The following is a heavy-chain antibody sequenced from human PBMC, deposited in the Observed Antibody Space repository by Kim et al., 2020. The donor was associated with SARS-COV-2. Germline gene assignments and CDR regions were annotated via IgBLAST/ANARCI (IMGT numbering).Heavy chain of an antibody. CDR3: ARSHDSSGYPNWFDP. Sequence: TSLKTRLTISKDTSKNQVVLTMTNMDPVDTATYYCARSHDSSGYPNWFDPWGQGTLVTVSS. V-gene: IGHV2-70*01. D-gene: IGHD3-22*01. J-gene: IGHJ5*02.